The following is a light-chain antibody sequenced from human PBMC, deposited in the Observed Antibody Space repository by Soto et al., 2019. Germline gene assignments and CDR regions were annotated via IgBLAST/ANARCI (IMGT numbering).Light chain of an antibody. CDR1: QSISSY. Sequence: DIQMTQSPSSLSASVGDRVTITCRASQSISSYLHWYQQKPGKAPKLLIYAASSLQSGFPSRFSGSGSGTDFTLTISSLQPEDFATYYCQQSYSTPRTFGQGTKVEIK. CDR2: AAS. V-gene: IGKV1-39*01. CDR3: QQSYSTPRT. J-gene: IGKJ1*01.